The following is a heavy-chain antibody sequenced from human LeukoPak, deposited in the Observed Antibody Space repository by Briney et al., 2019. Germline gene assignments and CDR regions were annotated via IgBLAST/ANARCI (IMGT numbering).Heavy chain of an antibody. CDR1: GGTISSSSYY. CDR3: ARHVRFFEWLSSYYFDY. CDR2: IYYSGTT. Sequence: SETQSLTCTVSGGTISSSSYYWGWIRQPPGKGLEWIGSIYYSGTTYYNPSLKSRVTISVDTSKSQFSLRLTSVTAADTAVYYCARHVRFFEWLSSYYFDYWGQGTLVTVSS. V-gene: IGHV4-39*01. J-gene: IGHJ4*02. D-gene: IGHD3-3*01.